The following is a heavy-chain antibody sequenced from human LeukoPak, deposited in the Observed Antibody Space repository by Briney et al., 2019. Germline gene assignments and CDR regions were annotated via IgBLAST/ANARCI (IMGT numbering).Heavy chain of an antibody. CDR2: ISGSGGST. V-gene: IGHV3-23*01. J-gene: IGHJ4*02. Sequence: GGSLRLSCAASGFTFSSYAMSWVRQAPGKRLEWVSAISGSGGSTYYADSVKGRFTISRDNSKNTLYLQMNSLRAEDTAVYYCAKVIRGTKLFDYWGQGTLVTVSS. CDR1: GFTFSSYA. CDR3: AKVIRGTKLFDY. D-gene: IGHD1-26*01.